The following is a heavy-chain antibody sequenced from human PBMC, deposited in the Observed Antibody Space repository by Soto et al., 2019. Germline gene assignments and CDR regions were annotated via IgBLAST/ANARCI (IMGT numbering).Heavy chain of an antibody. CDR1: GFTFSSYA. Sequence: GGSLRLSCAASGFTFSSYAMSWVRQAPGKGLEWVSAISGSGGSTYYADSVKGRFTISRDNSKNTLYLQMNSLRAEDTAVYYCAKVGRFGYDILTGYLYYFDYWGQGTLVTVSS. V-gene: IGHV3-23*01. CDR2: ISGSGGST. J-gene: IGHJ4*02. CDR3: AKVGRFGYDILTGYLYYFDY. D-gene: IGHD3-9*01.